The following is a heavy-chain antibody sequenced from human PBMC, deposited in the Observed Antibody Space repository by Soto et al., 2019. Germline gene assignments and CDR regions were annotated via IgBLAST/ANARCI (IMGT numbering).Heavy chain of an antibody. D-gene: IGHD5-12*01. Sequence: SETLSLTCAVSGGSISSSSYYLGWIRQPPGKGLEWIGSIYYSGSTYYNPSLKSRVTISVDTSKNQFSLKLSSVTAADTAVYYCAAGGGLPRYYWGQGTLVTVSS. CDR2: IYYSGST. CDR3: AAGGGLPRYY. J-gene: IGHJ4*02. CDR1: GGSISSSSYY. V-gene: IGHV4-39*07.